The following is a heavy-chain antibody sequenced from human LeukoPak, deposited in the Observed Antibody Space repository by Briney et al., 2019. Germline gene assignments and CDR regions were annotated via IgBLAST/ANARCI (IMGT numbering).Heavy chain of an antibody. J-gene: IGHJ4*02. V-gene: IGHV1-2*02. D-gene: IGHD3-16*01. Sequence: ASVRVSCKASGYTFTGYYMHWVRQAPGQGLEWMGWINPNSGGTNYAQKFQGRVTMTRDTSISTAYMELSRLRSDDTVVYYCAGVRGGDTRDFDYWGQGTLVTVSS. CDR3: AGVRGGDTRDFDY. CDR1: GYTFTGYY. CDR2: INPNSGGT.